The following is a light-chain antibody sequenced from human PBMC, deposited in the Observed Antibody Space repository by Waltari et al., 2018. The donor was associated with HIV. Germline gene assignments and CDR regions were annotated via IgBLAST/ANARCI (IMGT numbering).Light chain of an antibody. CDR3: QAWDRSSAVV. J-gene: IGLJ2*01. CDR1: KLGDTY. V-gene: IGLV3-1*01. CDR2: LNS. Sequence: SYELPQPPSVSVSPGQTASLACSGAKLGDTYVSWYQQKPGQSPVLVIFLNSKRPSGIPERFSGSNSGDTATLTISGTQAVDEADYYCQAWDRSSAVVFGGGTKLTVL.